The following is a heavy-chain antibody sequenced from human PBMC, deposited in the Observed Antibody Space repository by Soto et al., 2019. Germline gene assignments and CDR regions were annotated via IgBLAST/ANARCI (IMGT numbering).Heavy chain of an antibody. CDR1: GGSINSGGYY. CDR3: ARVGGTTGDAFDI. Sequence: PTRTVSGGSINSGGYYWSLIRRPPGKGLEWIGYIYYSGSTYYNPSLRSRVTISVDTSKSQFSLKLSSVTAADTAVYYCARVGGTTGDAFDIWGQGTMVTVSS. CDR2: IYYSGST. V-gene: IGHV4-30-4*01. J-gene: IGHJ3*02. D-gene: IGHD1-1*01.